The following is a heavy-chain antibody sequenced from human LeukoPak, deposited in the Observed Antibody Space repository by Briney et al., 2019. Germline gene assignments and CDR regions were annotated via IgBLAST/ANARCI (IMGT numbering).Heavy chain of an antibody. CDR3: ARLRNYGNSPNWFDP. CDR2: IHYTGST. J-gene: IGHJ5*02. D-gene: IGHD3-16*01. CDR1: GGSIGSNY. V-gene: IGHV4-59*01. Sequence: SETLSLTCSVSGGSIGSNYWSWIRQPPGKGLEWIGYIHYTGSTKYNPSIKSPVTISVDTSKYQFSLKLSSVTAADTAIYYCARLRNYGNSPNWFDPWGQGTLVTVSS.